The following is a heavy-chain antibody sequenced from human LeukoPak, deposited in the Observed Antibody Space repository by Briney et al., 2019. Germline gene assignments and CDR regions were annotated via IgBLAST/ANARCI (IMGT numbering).Heavy chain of an antibody. CDR2: IYSGGST. CDR1: GFSVSSNY. Sequence: GGSLRLSCAASGFSVSSNYMSWVRQAPGKGLEWVSVIYSGGSTYYADSVKGRFTISRDNSKNTLYLQMNSLRAEDTAVYYCAREVLVGYYYDSSGYFDYWGQGTLVTVSS. J-gene: IGHJ4*02. CDR3: AREVLVGYYYDSSGYFDY. D-gene: IGHD3-22*01. V-gene: IGHV3-53*01.